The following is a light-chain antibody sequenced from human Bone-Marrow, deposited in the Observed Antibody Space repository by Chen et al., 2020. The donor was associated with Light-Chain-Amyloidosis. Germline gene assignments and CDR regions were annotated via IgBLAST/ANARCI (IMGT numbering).Light chain of an antibody. V-gene: IGLV3-21*02. J-gene: IGLJ3*02. CDR2: DDS. Sequence: SYVLTQPSSVSVAPGQTATIACGGNNIGSTSVYWYQQTPGQAPLLVVYDDSARPSGIPERLSGSNSGNTATLTISGVEAGDEADYYCQVWDRSSDRPVFGGGTKLTVL. CDR3: QVWDRSSDRPV. CDR1: NIGSTS.